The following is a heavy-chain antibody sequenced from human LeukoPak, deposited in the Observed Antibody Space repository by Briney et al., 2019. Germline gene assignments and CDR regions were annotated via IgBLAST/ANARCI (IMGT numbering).Heavy chain of an antibody. CDR2: INSDGSST. J-gene: IGHJ5*01. V-gene: IGHV3-74*01. CDR3: ARVTEFYDFGSGYYVGWFDS. CDR1: GFTFSSYW. Sequence: GSLRLSCAASGFTFSSYWMHWVRQAPGKGLVWVSRINSDGSSTSYVDSVKGRFTISRDNAKNTLYLQMNSLRAEDTAVYYCARVTEFYDFGSGYYVGWFDSWGQGTLVTVSS. D-gene: IGHD3-3*01.